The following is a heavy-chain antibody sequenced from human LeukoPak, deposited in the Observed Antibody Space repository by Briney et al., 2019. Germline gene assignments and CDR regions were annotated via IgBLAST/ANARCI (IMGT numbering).Heavy chain of an antibody. CDR3: ASDRYDYVWGSYRRDYYYYYYMDV. Sequence: ASVKASCKASGYTFTGYYIHWVRQAPGQGLEWMGWINPNSGGTNYAQKFQGRVTMTRDTSISTAYMELSRLRSDDTAVYYCASDRYDYVWGSYRRDYYYYYYMDVWGKGTTVTISS. CDR1: GYTFTGYY. V-gene: IGHV1-2*02. D-gene: IGHD3-16*02. CDR2: INPNSGGT. J-gene: IGHJ6*03.